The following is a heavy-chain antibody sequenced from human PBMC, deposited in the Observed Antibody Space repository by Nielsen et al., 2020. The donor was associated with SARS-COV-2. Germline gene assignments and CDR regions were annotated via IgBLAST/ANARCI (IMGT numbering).Heavy chain of an antibody. CDR1: GDSISSTTNY. Sequence: SETLSLTCTVSGDSISSTTNYWAWIRQPPGKGLEWIGEINHSGSTNYNPSLKSRVTISVDTSKNQFSLKLSSVTAADTAVYYCAREEYALSDWFDPWGQGTLVTVSS. CDR2: INHSGST. V-gene: IGHV4-39*07. J-gene: IGHJ5*02. D-gene: IGHD2-2*01. CDR3: AREEYALSDWFDP.